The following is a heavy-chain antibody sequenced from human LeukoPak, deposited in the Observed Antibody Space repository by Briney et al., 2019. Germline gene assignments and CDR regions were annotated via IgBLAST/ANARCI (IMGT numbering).Heavy chain of an antibody. Sequence: ASVKVSCKASGYTFTSYHMHWVRQAPGQGLEWMGKINLSGGSTTYAQKFQGRVTMTRDTSTSTVYMELSSLRSEDTAVYYCARGATYYYDSSSRATEFDYWGQGTLVTVSS. CDR1: GYTFTSYH. V-gene: IGHV1-46*01. CDR2: INLSGGST. J-gene: IGHJ4*02. CDR3: ARGATYYYDSSSRATEFDY. D-gene: IGHD3-22*01.